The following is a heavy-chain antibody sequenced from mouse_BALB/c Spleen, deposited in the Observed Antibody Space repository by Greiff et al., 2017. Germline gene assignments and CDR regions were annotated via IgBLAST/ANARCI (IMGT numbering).Heavy chain of an antibody. J-gene: IGHJ4*01. Sequence: EVKLMESGGGLVQPGGSRKLSCAASGFTFSSFGMHWVRQAPEKGLEWVAYISSGSSTIYYADTVKGRFTISRDNPKNTLFLQITSLMSEDTAMYYCARYYDYGYYAMDYWGQGTSVTVSS. V-gene: IGHV5-17*02. CDR1: GFTFSSFG. D-gene: IGHD2-4*01. CDR2: ISSGSSTI. CDR3: ARYYDYGYYAMDY.